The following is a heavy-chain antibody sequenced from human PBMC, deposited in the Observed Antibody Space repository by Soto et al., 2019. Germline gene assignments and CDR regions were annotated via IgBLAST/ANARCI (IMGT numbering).Heavy chain of an antibody. CDR3: ASEGGSDSPAPKNNWLDI. J-gene: IGHJ5*02. D-gene: IGHD6-25*01. Sequence: ASVKVSCKPSGYTFTDYHIHWVRQAPGQGPEFMGWINANNGGAGSAQQFQGRVTVTRDTSISTVYMGLSNLRSDDTAVYYCASEGGSDSPAPKNNWLDIWRQRTRVTVSS. CDR2: INANNGGA. CDR1: GYTFTDYH. V-gene: IGHV1-2*02.